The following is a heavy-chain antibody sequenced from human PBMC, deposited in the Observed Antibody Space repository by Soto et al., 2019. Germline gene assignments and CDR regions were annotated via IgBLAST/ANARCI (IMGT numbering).Heavy chain of an antibody. J-gene: IGHJ4*02. CDR3: ARRASGQPTDY. V-gene: IGHV3-23*01. Sequence: GGSLRLSCAASGFTFDDYSMSWVRQAPGKGLEWVSAISTSGGSTYYADSVKGRFTISRDNSKNTLYLQMNSLRVEDTAVYYCARRASGQPTDYWGQGTLVTVSS. CDR1: GFTFDDYS. D-gene: IGHD3-10*01. CDR2: ISTSGGST.